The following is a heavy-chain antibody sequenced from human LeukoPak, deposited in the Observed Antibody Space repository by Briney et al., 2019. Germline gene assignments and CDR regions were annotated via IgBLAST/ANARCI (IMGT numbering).Heavy chain of an antibody. J-gene: IGHJ4*02. CDR3: ASSSTGSYDILTYYFDY. CDR1: GFTFSSYW. D-gene: IGHD3-9*01. Sequence: GGSLRLSCAASGFTFSSYWMSWVRQAPGKGLEWVANIKQDGSEKYYVDSVKGRFTISRDNAKNSLYLQMNSLRAEDTAVYYCASSSTGSYDILTYYFDYWGQGTLVTVSS. CDR2: IKQDGSEK. V-gene: IGHV3-7*01.